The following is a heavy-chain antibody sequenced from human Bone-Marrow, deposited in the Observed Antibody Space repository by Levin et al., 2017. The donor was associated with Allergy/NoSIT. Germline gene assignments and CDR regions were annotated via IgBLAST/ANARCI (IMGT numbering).Heavy chain of an antibody. CDR3: AREPLGVSMVVERAWFDP. CDR1: GFSFSSYA. V-gene: IGHV3-23*01. CDR2: ISGSGDRT. Sequence: GGSLRLSCAASGFSFSSYAMTWVRQAPGKGLEWVSGISGSGDRTYYADSVKGRFTMSRDNAKDTVFLHMNNLSGDDTAVYYCAREPLGVSMVVERAWFDPWGQGTQVTVSS. J-gene: IGHJ5*02. D-gene: IGHD2-2*01.